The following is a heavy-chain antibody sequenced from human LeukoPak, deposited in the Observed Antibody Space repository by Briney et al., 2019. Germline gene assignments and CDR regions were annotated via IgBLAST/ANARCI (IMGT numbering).Heavy chain of an antibody. CDR2: IYASGST. J-gene: IGHJ4*02. CDR1: GDSISSYY. V-gene: IGHV4-4*07. D-gene: IGHD2-15*01. CDR3: SRGGNRYFDY. Sequence: SETLSLTCTVSGDSISSYYWSWIRQPAGKGLEWIGRIYASGSTNYNPSLKSRVTMSLDTSKNQFSLNLSSVTAADTAVYYCSRGGNRYFDYWGQGTLVTVSS.